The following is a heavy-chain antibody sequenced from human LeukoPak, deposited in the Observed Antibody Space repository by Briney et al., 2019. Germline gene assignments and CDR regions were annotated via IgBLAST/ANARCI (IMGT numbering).Heavy chain of an antibody. Sequence: PGGSLRLSCAASQFTFNLHAMNWVRQAPGKGLDWVAVMSFDGSHIYYADPVKGRFTISRDNSNNTLFLQTNSLNADDTAVYYCARGGTYYYQYYYMDVWGKGTTVTVSS. CDR1: QFTFNLHA. D-gene: IGHD3-16*01. J-gene: IGHJ6*03. CDR3: ARGGTYYYQYYYMDV. V-gene: IGHV3-30*01. CDR2: MSFDGSHI.